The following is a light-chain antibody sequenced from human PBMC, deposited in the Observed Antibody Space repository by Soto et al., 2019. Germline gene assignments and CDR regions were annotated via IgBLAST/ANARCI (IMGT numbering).Light chain of an antibody. V-gene: IGLV2-14*01. CDR2: DVS. CDR3: SSYTSYTSYV. J-gene: IGLJ1*01. Sequence: QSALTQPASGSGSPGQSIAISCTGTSSDVGGDKYVSWYQQYPGKAPKLMIYDVSNRPSGVPDRFSGSKSGNTASLTISGLQSEDEADYYCSSYTSYTSYVFGTGTKVTVL. CDR1: SSDVGGDKY.